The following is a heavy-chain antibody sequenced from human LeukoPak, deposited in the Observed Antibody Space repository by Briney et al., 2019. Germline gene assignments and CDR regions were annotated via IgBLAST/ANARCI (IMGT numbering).Heavy chain of an antibody. V-gene: IGHV1-2*02. CDR2: INPDSGGT. Sequence: VASVKVSCKASGYTFSGYYMHWVRQAPGQGLEWMGWINPDSGGTNSAQKFQGRVTMTRDTSVTTAYMELSRLKSDDTAVYYCARVFIRWNLPDHFDSWGQGTLVTVSS. D-gene: IGHD1-7*01. CDR3: ARVFIRWNLPDHFDS. J-gene: IGHJ4*02. CDR1: GYTFSGYY.